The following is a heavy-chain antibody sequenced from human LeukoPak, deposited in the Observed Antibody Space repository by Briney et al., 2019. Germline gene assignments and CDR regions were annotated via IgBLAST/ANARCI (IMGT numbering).Heavy chain of an antibody. CDR1: GFTFSDYY. CDR2: ISGSSSYT. CDR3: ARDLRSNYYGSGPLDY. D-gene: IGHD3-10*01. Sequence: GGSLRLSCAASGFTFSDYYMSWIRQAPGKGLEWVSYISGSSSYTNYADSVKGRFTISRDNAKNSLYLQMNSLRAEDTAVYYCARDLRSNYYGSGPLDYWGQGTLVTVSS. J-gene: IGHJ4*02. V-gene: IGHV3-11*06.